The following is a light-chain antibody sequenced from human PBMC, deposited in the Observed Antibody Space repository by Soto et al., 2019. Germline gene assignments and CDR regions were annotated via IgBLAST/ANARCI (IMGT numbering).Light chain of an antibody. Sequence: QSVLTQPPSTSATPGQRVTISCSGSSSNIGSNNVNWYQQLPGTAPKLLIYSNNQRPSGVPDRFSGSKSGTSASLAISGLQSEDEADYYCATWDDSLNGWVFGGGTKLTVL. V-gene: IGLV1-44*01. CDR1: SSNIGSNN. J-gene: IGLJ3*02. CDR2: SNN. CDR3: ATWDDSLNGWV.